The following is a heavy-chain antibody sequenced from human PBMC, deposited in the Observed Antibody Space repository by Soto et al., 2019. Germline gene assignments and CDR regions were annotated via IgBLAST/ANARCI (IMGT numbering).Heavy chain of an antibody. Sequence: GGSLRLSCAASGFTFSSYSMNWVRQAPGKGLEWVSYISSSSSTIYYADSVKGRFTISRDNAKNSLYLQMNSLGDEDTAVYYCARAIFGVVIYYYGMDVWGQGTTVTVSS. CDR3: ARAIFGVVIYYYGMDV. CDR1: GFTFSSYS. J-gene: IGHJ6*02. CDR2: ISSSSSTI. D-gene: IGHD3-3*01. V-gene: IGHV3-48*02.